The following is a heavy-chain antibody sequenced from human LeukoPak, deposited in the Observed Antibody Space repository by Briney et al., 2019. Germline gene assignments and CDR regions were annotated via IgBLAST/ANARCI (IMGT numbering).Heavy chain of an antibody. V-gene: IGHV1-2*02. J-gene: IGHJ1*01. D-gene: IGHD3-22*01. Sequence: GASVKVSCKASGYTFTSYYMHWVRQAPGQGLEWMGWINPNSGGTNYAQKFQGRVTMTRDTSISTVYMELSRLRSDDTAVFYCARGYYDSSDFEYFQHWGQGTLVTVSS. CDR2: INPNSGGT. CDR3: ARGYYDSSDFEYFQH. CDR1: GYTFTSYY.